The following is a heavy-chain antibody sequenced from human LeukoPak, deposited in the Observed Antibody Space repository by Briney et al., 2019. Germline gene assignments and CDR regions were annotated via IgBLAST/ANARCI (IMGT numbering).Heavy chain of an antibody. CDR3: ARDGSSGWYWVDY. Sequence: GGSLRLSCSASGFTFSNYAMHWVRQAPGKGLEYISAISSDAGSTNYADSVKGRFTISRDNSKNTMYLQMSSLRSEDTAMYYCARDGSSGWYWVDYWGQGTLVTVSS. V-gene: IGHV3-64D*09. D-gene: IGHD6-19*01. CDR2: ISSDAGST. J-gene: IGHJ4*02. CDR1: GFTFSNYA.